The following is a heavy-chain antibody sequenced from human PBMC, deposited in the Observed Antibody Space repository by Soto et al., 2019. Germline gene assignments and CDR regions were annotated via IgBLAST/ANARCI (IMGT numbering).Heavy chain of an antibody. V-gene: IGHV4-59*08. D-gene: IGHD3-16*01. CDR3: AKLTALNWFDP. J-gene: IGHJ5*02. CDR1: SGSISSYY. Sequence: QVQLQESGPGLVKPSETLSLTCTVSSGSISSYYWAWIRQPPGKALEWIGYIYHRGSTNYNPSLKSRVTMSVDTSQNQFSLKVSSVTAADTAVYYCAKLTALNWFDPWGQGTLVTVSS. CDR2: IYHRGST.